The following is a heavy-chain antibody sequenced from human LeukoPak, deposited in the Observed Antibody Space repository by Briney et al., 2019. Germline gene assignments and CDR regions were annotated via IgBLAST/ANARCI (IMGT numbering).Heavy chain of an antibody. Sequence: GSLTLSCAVSGVTFSSYSMSWVRQPPGKGLEWVGAISGSGGSTYYADFENGRSTISRETSKQTFLLQMYSLRAEDTAVYYCAKGLTTVTPGYYYGMDVWGQGTTVTVSS. D-gene: IGHD4-17*01. V-gene: IGHV3-23*01. J-gene: IGHJ6*02. CDR2: ISGSGGST. CDR1: GVTFSSYS. CDR3: AKGLTTVTPGYYYGMDV.